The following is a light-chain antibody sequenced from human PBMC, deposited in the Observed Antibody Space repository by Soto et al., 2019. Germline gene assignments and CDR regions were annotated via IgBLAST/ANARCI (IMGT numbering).Light chain of an antibody. J-gene: IGKJ1*01. CDR2: GAS. Sequence: EIVLTQSPGTLSLSPGERATLSCRASQSVSSSYLAWYQQKPGQAPRLLIYGASSRATGIPVRFSGSGSGTDFTLSISRLDPEDFAVYYCQQYGSSPWTFGQGTKVDI. CDR3: QQYGSSPWT. V-gene: IGKV3-20*01. CDR1: QSVSSSY.